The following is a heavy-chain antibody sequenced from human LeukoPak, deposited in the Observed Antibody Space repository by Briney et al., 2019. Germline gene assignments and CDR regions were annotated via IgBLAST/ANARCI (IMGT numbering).Heavy chain of an antibody. V-gene: IGHV1-2*02. J-gene: IGHJ4*02. CDR3: ASYPRYVSTPPFDY. CDR1: GYTFTAYY. Sequence: ASVRVSCKASGYTFTAYYMHWVRQAPGQGPEWMGWINPNTGDTKYAQKFQGRVTMTRDTTISTAYLELSRLTSDDTAVYYCASYPRYVSTPPFDYWGQGTLVTVSS. CDR2: INPNTGDT. D-gene: IGHD2-15*01.